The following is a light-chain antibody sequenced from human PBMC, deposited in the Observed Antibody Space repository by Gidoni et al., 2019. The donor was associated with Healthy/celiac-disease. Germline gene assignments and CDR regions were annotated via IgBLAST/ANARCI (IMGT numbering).Light chain of an antibody. CDR3: QQYGSSPPIT. CDR2: GAA. V-gene: IGKV3-20*01. J-gene: IGKJ5*01. CDR1: QSVSSSY. Sequence: IVLTQSPGTPSLSPGERATLSCRARQSVSSSYLAWYQQKPGQAPRLLIYGAASRATGIPDRFSGSGSGTDFTLTISRLEPEDFAVYYCQQYGSSPPITFGQGTRLEIK.